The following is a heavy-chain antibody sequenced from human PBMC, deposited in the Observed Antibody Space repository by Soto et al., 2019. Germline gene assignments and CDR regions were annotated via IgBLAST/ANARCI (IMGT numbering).Heavy chain of an antibody. D-gene: IGHD2-21*02. Sequence: QVQLVESGGGVVQPGRSLRLSCAASGFTFSSYGMHWVRQAPGKGLEWVAVIWYDGSNKYYADSVKGRFTISRDNSKNTLYLQMNSLGAEDTAVYYCARDKAYCGGDCYPPWFDPWGQGTLVTVSS. J-gene: IGHJ5*02. V-gene: IGHV3-33*01. CDR1: GFTFSSYG. CDR2: IWYDGSNK. CDR3: ARDKAYCGGDCYPPWFDP.